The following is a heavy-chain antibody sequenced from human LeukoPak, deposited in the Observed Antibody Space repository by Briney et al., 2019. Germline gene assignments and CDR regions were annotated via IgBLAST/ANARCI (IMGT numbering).Heavy chain of an antibody. Sequence: GGSLRLSCAASGFTFSDHHMDWVRQAPGKWLEWVSVIYSGGSTYYADSVKGRFTISRDNSKNTLYLQMNSLRAEDTAVYYCAWVRYSSANDYWGQGTLVTVSS. J-gene: IGHJ4*02. CDR2: IYSGGST. D-gene: IGHD6-25*01. V-gene: IGHV3-53*01. CDR3: AWVRYSSANDY. CDR1: GFTFSDHH.